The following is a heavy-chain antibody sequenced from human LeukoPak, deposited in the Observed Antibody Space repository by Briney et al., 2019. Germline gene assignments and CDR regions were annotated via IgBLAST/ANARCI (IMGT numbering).Heavy chain of an antibody. CDR1: GFTFSSYS. Sequence: GGSLRLSCAASGFTFSSYSMNWVRQAPGKGLEWVSSISSSSSYIYYADSVKGRFTISRDNAKNSLYLQMNSLRAEDTAVYYCARAMGRVYSYAYMDVWGKGTTVTVSS. CDR3: ARAMGRVYSYAYMDV. J-gene: IGHJ6*03. CDR2: ISSSSSYI. D-gene: IGHD5-18*01. V-gene: IGHV3-21*01.